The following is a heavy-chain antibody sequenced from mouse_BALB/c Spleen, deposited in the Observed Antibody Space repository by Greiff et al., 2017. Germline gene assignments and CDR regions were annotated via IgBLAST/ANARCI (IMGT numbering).Heavy chain of an antibody. V-gene: IGHV5-4*02. CDR2: ISDGGSYT. CDR3: ARDTYGNYWYFDV. Sequence: EVKVVESGGGLVKPGGSLKLSCAASGFTFSDYYMYWVRQTPEKRLEWVATISDGGSYTYYPDSVKGRFTISRDNAKNNLYLQMSSLKSEDTAMYYCARDTYGNYWYFDVWGAGTTVTVSS. J-gene: IGHJ1*01. D-gene: IGHD2-1*01. CDR1: GFTFSDYY.